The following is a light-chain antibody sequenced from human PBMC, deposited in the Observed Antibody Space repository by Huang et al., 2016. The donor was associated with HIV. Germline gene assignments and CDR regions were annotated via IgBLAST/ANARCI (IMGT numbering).Light chain of an antibody. J-gene: IGKJ3*01. CDR3: QQCSNWPFT. CDR2: DSS. CDR1: QSVSTC. Sequence: EIVLTQFPATLSLSPGERATLSCRASQSVSTCLAWYQQKPGQAPRLLIYDSSKRATGFPARCSGSGSGTDFTRTISSLEPEDCAVYYCQQCSNWPFTFGTGTKVDIK. V-gene: IGKV3-11*01.